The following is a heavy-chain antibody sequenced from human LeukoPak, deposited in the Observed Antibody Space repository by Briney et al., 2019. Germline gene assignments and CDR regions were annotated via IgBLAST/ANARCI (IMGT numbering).Heavy chain of an antibody. V-gene: IGHV3-21*01. D-gene: IGHD1-26*01. Sequence: PGGSLRLSCAASGFTFSSYIMNWVRQAPGKGLEWVSSISSSSSYIYYADSVNGRFTISRDNAKNSLYLQMNSLRAEDTAVYYCARDGQWETALDYWGQGTLVTVSS. CDR3: ARDGQWETALDY. CDR2: ISSSSSYI. CDR1: GFTFSSYI. J-gene: IGHJ4*02.